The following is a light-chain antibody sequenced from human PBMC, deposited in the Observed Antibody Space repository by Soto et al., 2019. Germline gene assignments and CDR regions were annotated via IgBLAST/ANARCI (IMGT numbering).Light chain of an antibody. CDR3: CSYAGSYTYV. V-gene: IGLV2-11*01. J-gene: IGLJ1*01. CDR1: SSDVGGYNY. Sequence: QSALTQPRSVSGSPGQSVTISCTGTSSDVGGYNYVSWYQQHPGKAPKLMIYDVNKRPSGVPVRFSGSKSGNTASLTITGLQSEDEADYYCCSYAGSYTYVFGTGTKVTVL. CDR2: DVN.